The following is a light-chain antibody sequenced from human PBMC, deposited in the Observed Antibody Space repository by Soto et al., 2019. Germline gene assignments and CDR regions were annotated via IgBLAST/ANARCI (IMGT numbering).Light chain of an antibody. CDR1: QSVTSNF. CDR2: GAS. CDR3: QQYGRSPLMYT. V-gene: IGKV3-20*01. J-gene: IGKJ2*01. Sequence: EIVLTQSPGTLSLSPGERATLSCRASQSVTSNFLAWYQQKPGQAPRLLIYGASTRAAGVPDSFSGSGSGTDFTLTITRLEPVDFAAYYCQQYGRSPLMYTFGQGTKLGVK.